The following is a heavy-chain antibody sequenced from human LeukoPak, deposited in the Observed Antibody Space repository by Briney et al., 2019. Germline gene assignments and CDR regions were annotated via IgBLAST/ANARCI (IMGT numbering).Heavy chain of an antibody. CDR1: GGSISSSNW. D-gene: IGHD6-19*01. V-gene: IGHV4-4*02. CDR2: IYHSGST. J-gene: IGHJ3*02. Sequence: PSGTLSLTCAVFGGSISSSNWWSWVRHPPGKGQEWIGEIYHSGSTNYNPSLKSRVTISVDKSKNQFSLKLSSVTAADTAVYYCAAIAVVGLDAFDIWGQGTMVTVSS. CDR3: AAIAVVGLDAFDI.